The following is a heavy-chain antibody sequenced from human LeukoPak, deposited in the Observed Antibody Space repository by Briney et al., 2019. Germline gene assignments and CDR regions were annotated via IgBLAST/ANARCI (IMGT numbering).Heavy chain of an antibody. CDR3: ARDPRGIVGANHNWFDP. D-gene: IGHD1-26*01. CDR1: GGSISGYY. V-gene: IGHV4-4*07. J-gene: IGHJ5*02. Sequence: KPSETLSLTCTVSGGSISGYYWSWIRQPAGKGLEWIGRIYASGSTNYNPSLKSRVTMSVDTSKSQFSLKLISVTAADTPVYYCARDPRGIVGANHNWFDPWGQGTLVTVSS. CDR2: IYASGST.